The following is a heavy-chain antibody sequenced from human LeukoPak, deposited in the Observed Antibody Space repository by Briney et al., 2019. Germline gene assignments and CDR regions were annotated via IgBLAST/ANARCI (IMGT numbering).Heavy chain of an antibody. Sequence: ASETLSLTCTVSGGSISSSSYYWGWIRQPPGRGLEWIGSIYYSGSTYYNPSLKSRVTISVDTSKNQLSLKLSSVTAADTAVYYCARRRTDYSNGSSNSYYFDYWGQGTLVTVSS. V-gene: IGHV4-39*01. CDR1: GGSISSSSYY. D-gene: IGHD4-11*01. CDR2: IYYSGST. J-gene: IGHJ4*02. CDR3: ARRRTDYSNGSSNSYYFDY.